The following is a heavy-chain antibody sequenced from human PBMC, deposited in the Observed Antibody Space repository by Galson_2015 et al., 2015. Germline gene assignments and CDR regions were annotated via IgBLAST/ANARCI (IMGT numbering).Heavy chain of an antibody. Sequence: QSGAEVKKPGESLKISCKGSGYSFTSYWIGWVRQMPGKGLEWMGIIYPGDSDTRYSPSFQGQVTISADKSISTAYLQWSSLKASDTAMYYCARLHYDSSGYYYLAFDIWGQGTMVTVSS. J-gene: IGHJ3*02. CDR2: IYPGDSDT. V-gene: IGHV5-51*01. CDR1: GYSFTSYW. CDR3: ARLHYDSSGYYYLAFDI. D-gene: IGHD3-22*01.